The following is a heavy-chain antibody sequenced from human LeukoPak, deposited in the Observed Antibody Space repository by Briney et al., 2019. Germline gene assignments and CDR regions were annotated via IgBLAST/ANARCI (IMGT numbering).Heavy chain of an antibody. CDR2: IYYRGST. D-gene: IGHD6-6*01. V-gene: IGHV4-59*01. J-gene: IGHJ4*02. CDR1: GGSISSYY. Sequence: SSETLSLTCTVSGGSISSYYWSWIRQPPGKGLEWLGYIYYRGSTNYNPSLKRRVTISVDPSQKQFPLRLSSVTATDTAVYYCAGATLIAPRPGYFDYWGQGTLVTVSS. CDR3: AGATLIAPRPGYFDY.